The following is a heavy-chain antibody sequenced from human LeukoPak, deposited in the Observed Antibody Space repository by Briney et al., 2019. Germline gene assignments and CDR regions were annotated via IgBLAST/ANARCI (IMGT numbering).Heavy chain of an antibody. Sequence: PGGSLRLSCAASGFTFSSYGMHWVRQAPGKGLEWVSYISSSGSTIYYADSVKGRFTISRDNAKNSLYLQMNSLRAEDTAVYYCARDSSMIWVPNDYWGQGTLVTVSS. CDR2: ISSSGSTI. CDR3: ARDSSMIWVPNDY. V-gene: IGHV3-48*04. D-gene: IGHD3-22*01. CDR1: GFTFSSYG. J-gene: IGHJ4*02.